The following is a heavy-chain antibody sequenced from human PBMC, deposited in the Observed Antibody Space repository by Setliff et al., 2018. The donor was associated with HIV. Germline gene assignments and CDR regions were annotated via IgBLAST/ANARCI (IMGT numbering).Heavy chain of an antibody. D-gene: IGHD5-12*01. J-gene: IGHJ3*02. Sequence: SETLTLTCLASGVSISPTTYCWGWIRQTPGQGLEWIGTVCYSGSTKYNPSLTSRVTISVDTSKNHFSLKLTSVPAADTAVYSCARAEMATIVAFDIWGQGTMVTVSS. V-gene: IGHV4-39*07. CDR2: VCYSGST. CDR1: GVSISPTTYC. CDR3: ARAEMATIVAFDI.